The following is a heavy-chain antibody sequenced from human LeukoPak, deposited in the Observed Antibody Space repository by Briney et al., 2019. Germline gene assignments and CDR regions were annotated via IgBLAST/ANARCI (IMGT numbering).Heavy chain of an antibody. CDR3: ARGRDRYMS. CDR2: SHYSGST. J-gene: IGHJ4*02. V-gene: IGHV4-59*01. Sequence: SETLSLTCTVSSVSISTYYWSWIRQPPGKGLEWIGYSHYSGSTDYNPSLKSRVTISVDTSKNQFSLKLSSVTTADTAMYYCARGRDRYMSWGQGTLVTVSS. D-gene: IGHD5-24*01. CDR1: SVSISTYY.